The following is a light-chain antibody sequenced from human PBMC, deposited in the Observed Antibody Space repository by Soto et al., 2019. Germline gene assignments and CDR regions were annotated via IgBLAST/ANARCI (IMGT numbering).Light chain of an antibody. CDR1: NIGSKS. CDR2: NDD. Sequence: SCELTQPPSVSVAPGKTARITCGGNNIGSKSVHWYQQKPGQAPVLVIYNDDDRHSGIPERFSGSKSGNTATLTISRVEAGDEADYYCQVWDSSSDHAVFGGGTQLTVL. J-gene: IGLJ7*01. CDR3: QVWDSSSDHAV. V-gene: IGLV3-21*04.